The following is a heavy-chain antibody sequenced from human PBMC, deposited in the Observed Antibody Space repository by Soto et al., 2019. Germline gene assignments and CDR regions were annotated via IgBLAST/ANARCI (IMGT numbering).Heavy chain of an antibody. V-gene: IGHV5-51*01. D-gene: IGHD6-6*01. CDR2: IYPGDSDT. CDR3: VVYSSSSGRHFDY. Sequence: GESLKISCKSSGYIFSKYWIGWVRQMPGKGLEWMGIIYPGDSDTRYSPSFQGQVTISADKSITTAYLQWRSLKASDTAIYYCVVYSSSSGRHFDYWGQGTLVTVSS. CDR1: GYIFSKYW. J-gene: IGHJ4*02.